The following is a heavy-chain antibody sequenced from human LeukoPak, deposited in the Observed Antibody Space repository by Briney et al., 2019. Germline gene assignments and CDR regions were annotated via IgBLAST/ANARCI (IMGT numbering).Heavy chain of an antibody. CDR1: VGTFSSYA. Sequence: ASVKVSFKASVGTFSSYAISWVRQAPGQGLEWMGGVIPIFGTANYAQKFQGRVTITTDESTSTAYMELSSLRSEDTAVYYCATLPRYYYDSSGNGGYWGQGALVTVSS. CDR3: ATLPRYYYDSSGNGGY. CDR2: VIPIFGTA. D-gene: IGHD3-22*01. J-gene: IGHJ4*02. V-gene: IGHV1-69*05.